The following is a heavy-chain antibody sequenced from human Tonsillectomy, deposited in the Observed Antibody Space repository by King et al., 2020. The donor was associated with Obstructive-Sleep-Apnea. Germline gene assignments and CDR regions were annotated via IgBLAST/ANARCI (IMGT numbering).Heavy chain of an antibody. J-gene: IGHJ6*02. Sequence: VQLVESGGGLVKPGGSLRLSCAASGFTFSNAWMTWVRQAPGKGLEWVGRIKRKSDGGTTEYAAPGKDRFTISRGDSKNTGYLQMNSLKIEDTALYYCVKGPKVYGMDVWGQGTTVTVSS. CDR1: GFTFSNAW. CDR3: VKGPKVYGMDV. CDR2: IKRKSDGGTT. V-gene: IGHV3-15*01.